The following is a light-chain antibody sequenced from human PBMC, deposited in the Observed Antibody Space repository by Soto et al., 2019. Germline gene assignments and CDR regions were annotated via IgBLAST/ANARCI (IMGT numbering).Light chain of an antibody. CDR1: QVVSSW. CDR2: SAS. V-gene: IGKV1-12*01. CDR3: QPAKSFPLT. Sequence: DIQVTQSPSSVSASVGDRVTITCRTSQVVSSWLAWYQQKPGKAPELLIYSASTLQTGVPSRLRGRGSVTDFTLTISSLQTEDFATYYSQPAKSFPLTFGGGTKVQIK. J-gene: IGKJ4*01.